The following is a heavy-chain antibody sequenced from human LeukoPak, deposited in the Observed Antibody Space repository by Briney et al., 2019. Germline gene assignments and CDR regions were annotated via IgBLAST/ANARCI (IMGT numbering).Heavy chain of an antibody. CDR2: IYYSGTT. V-gene: IGHV4-59*08. D-gene: IGHD7-27*01. CDR3: AGLNWVDAFDI. J-gene: IGHJ3*02. CDR1: GDSISRYY. Sequence: SETLSLTCAVSGDSISRYYWSWVRQLPGKGLEWVWHIYYSGTTNYTPSLKSRVTISVDTSKTQFSLKLSSVTAADTAVYCCAGLNWVDAFDIWGQGTMVTVSS.